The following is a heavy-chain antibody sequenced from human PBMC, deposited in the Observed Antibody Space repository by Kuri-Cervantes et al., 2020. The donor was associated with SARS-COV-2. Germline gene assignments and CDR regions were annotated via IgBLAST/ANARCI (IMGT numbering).Heavy chain of an antibody. CDR3: ATWGTNWRYYYYYYGMDV. CDR1: GYTFTSYD. V-gene: IGHV1-8*01. J-gene: IGHJ6*02. Sequence: ASVKVSCKASGYTFTSYDINWVRQATGQGLEWMGWMNPNSGNTGYAQKFQGRVTMTRNTSISTAYMELSSLRSEDTAVYYCATWGTNWRYYYYYYGMDVWGQGTTVTVSS. D-gene: IGHD1-20*01. CDR2: MNPNSGNT.